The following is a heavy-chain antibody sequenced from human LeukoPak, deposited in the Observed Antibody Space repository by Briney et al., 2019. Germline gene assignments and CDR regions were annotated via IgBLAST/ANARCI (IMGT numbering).Heavy chain of an antibody. CDR1: GYTFTGYY. D-gene: IGHD1-7*01. Sequence: ASVKVSCKASGYTFTGYYMHWVRQAPGRGLEWMGRINPNSGGTNYAQKFQGRVTMTRDTSISTAYMELSRLRSDDTAVYYCARDRRYNWNWSLWYWGQGTLVTVSS. CDR3: ARDRRYNWNWSLWY. J-gene: IGHJ4*02. CDR2: INPNSGGT. V-gene: IGHV1-2*06.